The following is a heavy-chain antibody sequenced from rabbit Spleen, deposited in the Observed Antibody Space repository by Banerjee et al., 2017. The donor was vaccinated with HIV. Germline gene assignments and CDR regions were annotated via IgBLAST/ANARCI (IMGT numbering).Heavy chain of an antibody. CDR1: GFSFTYIDY. Sequence: QSLEESGGDLVKPGASLTLTCTASGFSFTYIDYLCWVRQPPGKGLEWIACIAVGSGGITYYANWAKGRFTISKTSSTTVTLQMTSLTAADTATYFCARDLASVVGWNFSLWGPGTLVTVS. D-gene: IGHD3-1*01. J-gene: IGHJ4*01. CDR2: IAVGSGGIT. V-gene: IGHV1S40*01. CDR3: ARDLASVVGWNFSL.